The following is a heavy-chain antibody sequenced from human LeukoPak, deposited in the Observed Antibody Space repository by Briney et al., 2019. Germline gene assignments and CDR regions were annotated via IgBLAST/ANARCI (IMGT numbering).Heavy chain of an antibody. CDR2: ISYDGSNK. CDR3: AKDLDYYGSGRYFDY. V-gene: IGHV3-30*18. J-gene: IGHJ4*02. Sequence: PGGSLRLSCAASGFTFSWNGMHWVRQAPGKGLEWVAVISYDGSNKYYADSVKGRFTISRDNSKNTLYLQMNSLRAEDTAVYYCAKDLDYYGSGRYFDYWGQGTLVTVSS. D-gene: IGHD3-10*01. CDR1: GFTFSWNG.